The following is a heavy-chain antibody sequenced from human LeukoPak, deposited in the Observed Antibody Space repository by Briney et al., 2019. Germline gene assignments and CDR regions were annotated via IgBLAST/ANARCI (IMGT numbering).Heavy chain of an antibody. Sequence: GGSLRLSCAASGFTVSSNYMSWVRQAPGKGLEWVSVIYSGGSTYYADSVKGRFTISRDNSKNTLYLQMNSLRAEDTAVYYCAKGNTAYFFDYWGQGTLVTVSS. CDR1: GFTVSSNY. V-gene: IGHV3-53*01. CDR2: IYSGGST. J-gene: IGHJ4*02. D-gene: IGHD5-18*01. CDR3: AKGNTAYFFDY.